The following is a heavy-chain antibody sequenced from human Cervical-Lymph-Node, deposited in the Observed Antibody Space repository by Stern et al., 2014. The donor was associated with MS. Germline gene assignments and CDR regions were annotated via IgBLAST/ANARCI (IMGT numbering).Heavy chain of an antibody. V-gene: IGHV4-61*01. CDR3: ARDSTYGMDV. CDR2: IYYSGST. D-gene: IGHD1-26*01. CDR1: GGSVSTASYY. J-gene: IGHJ6*02. Sequence: QVQLVESGPGLVKPSETLSLTCTVSGGSVSTASYYWSWLRQPPGKGLEWIGYIYYSGSTNYNPSLKSRVTISVDTSKNQFSLKLSSVTAADTAVYYCARDSTYGMDVWGQGTTVTVSS.